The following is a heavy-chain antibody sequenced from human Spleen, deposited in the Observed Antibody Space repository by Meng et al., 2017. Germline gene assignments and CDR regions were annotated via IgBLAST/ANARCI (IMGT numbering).Heavy chain of an antibody. D-gene: IGHD3-10*01. V-gene: IGHV1-2*02. CDR3: ARESGSYFHFQY. CDR2: IHPNDGDT. CDR1: GYTFTGYS. J-gene: IGHJ1*01. Sequence: QVQLVQSGAEVKQPGASVRVSCKASGYTFTGYSLHWVRQAPGQGLEWMGWIHPNDGDTQYAQSFRGRVTLSRDSSITTAYMDLSRLTSADTAVYYCARESGSYFHFQYWGQGTLVTVSS.